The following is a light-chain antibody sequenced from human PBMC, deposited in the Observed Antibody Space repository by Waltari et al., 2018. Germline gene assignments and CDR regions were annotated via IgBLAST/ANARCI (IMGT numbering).Light chain of an antibody. CDR1: RGIDSY. V-gene: IGKV1-39*01. CDR3: QQSYSPPFT. J-gene: IGKJ5*01. Sequence: DIQMTQSPSSLSTSVGDRVTITCRASRGIDSYLNWYQQRPGRAPKLLIYDASTLQREVPTGFSGGGIGTDFTLTINNLQPEDFATYFCQQSYSPPFTFGQGTRLEI. CDR2: DAS.